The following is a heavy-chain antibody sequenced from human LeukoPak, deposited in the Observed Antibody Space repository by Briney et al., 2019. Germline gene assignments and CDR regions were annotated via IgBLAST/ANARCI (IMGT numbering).Heavy chain of an antibody. CDR1: GFTFYDYA. CDR2: ISWNSGSI. V-gene: IGHV3-9*01. J-gene: IGHJ4*02. Sequence: GGSLRLFCAASGFTFYDYAMHWVRHAPGKGLEWVSGISWNSGSIGYADSVKGRFTISRDNARNSLYLQMNSLRTEDTALYYCTKDEGSMIVRPFDYWGQGTLVTVSS. D-gene: IGHD3-22*01. CDR3: TKDEGSMIVRPFDY.